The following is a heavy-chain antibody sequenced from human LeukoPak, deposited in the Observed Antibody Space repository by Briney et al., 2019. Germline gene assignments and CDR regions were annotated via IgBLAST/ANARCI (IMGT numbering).Heavy chain of an antibody. Sequence: GGSLRLSCAASGFTFSSYSMSWVRQAPVKGLEWVANIKQDGSEKYYVDSVKGRFTISRDSAKNSLYLQMNSLRAEDTAVYYCARDISYEDYWGQGTLVTVSS. CDR3: ARDISYEDY. V-gene: IGHV3-7*01. CDR2: IKQDGSEK. J-gene: IGHJ4*02. CDR1: GFTFSSYS. D-gene: IGHD5-12*01.